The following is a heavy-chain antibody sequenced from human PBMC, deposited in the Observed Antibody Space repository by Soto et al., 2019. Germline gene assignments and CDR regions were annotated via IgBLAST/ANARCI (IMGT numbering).Heavy chain of an antibody. CDR2: IYSGGST. CDR3: ASLIFGVVIIGYYFDY. Sequence: GGSLRLSCAASGFTVSSNYMSWVRQAPGKGLEWVSVIYSGGSTYYADSVKGRFTISRDNSKNTLYLQMNSLRAEDTAVYYCASLIFGVVIIGYYFDYWGQGTRVTVSS. V-gene: IGHV3-53*01. D-gene: IGHD3-3*01. J-gene: IGHJ4*02. CDR1: GFTVSSNY.